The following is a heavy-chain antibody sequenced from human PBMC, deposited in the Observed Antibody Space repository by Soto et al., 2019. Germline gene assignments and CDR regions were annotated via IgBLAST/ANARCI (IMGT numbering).Heavy chain of an antibody. CDR3: ARREARNTRNFDY. J-gene: IGHJ4*02. Sequence: SETLSLTCTVSGGSVSSGSYYWSWIRQPPGKGLEWIGYIYYSGSTNYNPSLKSRVTISVDTSKNQFSLKLSSVTAADTAVYYCARREARNTRNFDYWGQGTLVTVSS. CDR2: IYYSGST. V-gene: IGHV4-61*01. CDR1: GGSVSSGSYY.